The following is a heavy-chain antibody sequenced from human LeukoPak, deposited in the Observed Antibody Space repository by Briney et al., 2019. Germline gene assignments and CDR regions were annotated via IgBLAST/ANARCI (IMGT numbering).Heavy chain of an antibody. V-gene: IGHV4-34*01. CDR3: ARGPSLSHYYYYYYYMDV. J-gene: IGHJ6*03. Sequence: LRLSCAASGFTFSSYAMHWVRQPPGKGLEWIGEINHSGSTNYNPSLKSRVTISVDTSKNQFSLKLSSVTAADTAVYYCARGPSLSHYYYYYYYMDVWGKGTTVTVSS. CDR1: GFTFSSYA. D-gene: IGHD5/OR15-5a*01. CDR2: INHSGST.